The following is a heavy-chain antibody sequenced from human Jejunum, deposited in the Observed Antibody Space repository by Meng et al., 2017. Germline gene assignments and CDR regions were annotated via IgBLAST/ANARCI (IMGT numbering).Heavy chain of an antibody. D-gene: IGHD4-17*01. CDR1: GFSFSTYA. CDR3: AKGPNGDYLGAFDF. CDR2: ISGNGGGT. Sequence: GGSLRSSCAGSGFSFSTYALIWIRQVPGKGLEWVSSISGNGGGTHYAESVKGRFSISRDNSNKMLFLQMNSLRDEDTALYYCAKGPNGDYLGAFDFWGQGTMVTVSS. J-gene: IGHJ3*01. V-gene: IGHV3-23*01.